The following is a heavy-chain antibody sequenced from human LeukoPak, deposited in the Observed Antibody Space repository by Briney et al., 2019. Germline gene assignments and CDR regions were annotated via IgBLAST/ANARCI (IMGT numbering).Heavy chain of an antibody. CDR3: ARDYIGYSYGYSDY. D-gene: IGHD5-18*01. CDR2: ISAYNGNT. V-gene: IGHV1-18*01. CDR1: GYTFTSYG. J-gene: IGHJ4*02. Sequence: ASVNDSCKASGYTFTSYGISWVRQAPGQGLEWMGWISAYNGNTNYAQKLQGRVTMTTDTSTSTAYMELRSLRSDDTAVYYCARDYIGYSYGYSDYWGQGTLVTVSS.